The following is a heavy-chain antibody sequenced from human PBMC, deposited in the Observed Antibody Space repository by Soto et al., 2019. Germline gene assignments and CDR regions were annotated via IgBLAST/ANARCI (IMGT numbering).Heavy chain of an antibody. CDR1: GYTMSGYY. J-gene: IGHJ6*02. CDR2: INPNSGGT. Sequence: KRDWKSAGYTMSGYYIHWLRHDTGQGLEWMGWINPNSGGTNYAQKFQGWVTMTRDTSISTAYMELSRLRSDDTAVYYCARDLKLELQNGLGYYYYSGMEVWRQGTTVTVTS. CDR3: ARDLKLELQNGLGYYYYSGMEV. D-gene: IGHD1-7*01. V-gene: IGHV1-2*04.